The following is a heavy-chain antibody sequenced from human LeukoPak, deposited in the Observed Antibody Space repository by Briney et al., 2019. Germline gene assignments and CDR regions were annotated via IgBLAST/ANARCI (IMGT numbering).Heavy chain of an antibody. Sequence: ASETLSLTCAVYGGSFSGYYWSRIRQPPGKGLEWIGEINHSGSTNYNPSLKSRVTISVDTSKNQFSLKLSSVTAADTAVYYCARDRLRYFDWLLLANWGQGTLVTVSS. V-gene: IGHV4-34*01. CDR3: ARDRLRYFDWLLLAN. CDR1: GGSFSGYY. D-gene: IGHD3-9*01. CDR2: INHSGST. J-gene: IGHJ4*02.